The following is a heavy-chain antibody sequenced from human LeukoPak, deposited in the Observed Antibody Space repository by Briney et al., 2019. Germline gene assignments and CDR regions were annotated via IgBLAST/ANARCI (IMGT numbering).Heavy chain of an antibody. CDR1: GFTFSSYG. V-gene: IGHV3-33*01. J-gene: IGHJ4*02. D-gene: IGHD3-10*01. Sequence: GRSLRLSCAASGFTFSSYGMHWVRQAPGKGLEWVAVIWYDGSNKYYADSVKGRFTISRDSSKNTLYLQMNSLRAEDTAVYYCAREDGFGYFDYWGQGTLVTVSS. CDR2: IWYDGSNK. CDR3: AREDGFGYFDY.